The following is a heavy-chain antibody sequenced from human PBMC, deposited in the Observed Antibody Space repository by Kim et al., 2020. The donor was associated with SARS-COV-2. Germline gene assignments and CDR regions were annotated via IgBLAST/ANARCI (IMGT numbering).Heavy chain of an antibody. V-gene: IGHV4-39*01. CDR3: ARHPSQDNGRGVSMVDY. J-gene: IGHJ4*02. CDR1: GGSISSSSYY. D-gene: IGHD3-10*01. Sequence: SETLSLTCTVSGGSISSSSYYWGWIRQPPGKGLEWIGSIYYSGSTYYNPSLKSRVTISVDTSKNQFSLKLSSVTAADTAVYYCARHPSQDNGRGVSMVDYWGQGTLVTVSS. CDR2: IYYSGST.